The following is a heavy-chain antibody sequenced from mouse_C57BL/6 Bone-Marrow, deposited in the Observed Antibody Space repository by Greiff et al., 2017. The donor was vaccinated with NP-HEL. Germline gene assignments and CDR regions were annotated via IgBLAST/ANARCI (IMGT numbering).Heavy chain of an antibody. V-gene: IGHV5-6*01. Sequence: EVMLVESGGDLVKPGGSLKLSCAASGFTFSSYGMSWVRQTPDKRLEWVATISSGGSYTYYPDSVKGRFTISRDNAKNTLYLQMSSLKSEDTAMYYCASPLTGTPYYYAMDYWGQGTSVTVSS. CDR1: GFTFSSYG. CDR2: ISSGGSYT. CDR3: ASPLTGTPYYYAMDY. D-gene: IGHD4-1*01. J-gene: IGHJ4*01.